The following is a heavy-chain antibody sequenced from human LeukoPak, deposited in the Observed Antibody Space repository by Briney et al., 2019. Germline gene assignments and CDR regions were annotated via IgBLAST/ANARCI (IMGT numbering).Heavy chain of an antibody. CDR1: GGSISSYY. D-gene: IGHD4-17*01. CDR2: IYYSGST. CDR3: AKVMTTVTTSDPSGMDV. V-gene: IGHV4-59*12. J-gene: IGHJ6*02. Sequence: PSETLSLTCTVSGGSISSYYWSWIRQPPGKGLEWIGYIYYSGSTNYNPSLKSRVTISVDTSKNQFSLKLSSVTAADTAVYYCAKVMTTVTTSDPSGMDVWGQGTTVTVSS.